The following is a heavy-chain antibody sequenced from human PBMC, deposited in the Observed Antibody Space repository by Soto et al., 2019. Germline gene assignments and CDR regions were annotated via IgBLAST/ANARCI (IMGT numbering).Heavy chain of an antibody. D-gene: IGHD3-9*01. V-gene: IGHV3-9*01. CDR3: AIGGYDILTGYFDY. J-gene: IGHJ4*02. CDR2: ISWNSGSI. CDR1: GFTFDDYA. Sequence: VQLVESGGGLVQPGRSLRLSCAASGFTFDDYAMHWVRPAPGKGLEWVSGISWNSGSIGYADSVKGRFTISRDNAKNSLYLQMNSLRAEDTALYYCAIGGYDILTGYFDYWGQGTLVTISS.